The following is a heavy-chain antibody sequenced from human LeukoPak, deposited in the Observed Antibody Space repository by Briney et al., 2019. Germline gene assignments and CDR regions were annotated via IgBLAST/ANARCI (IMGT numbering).Heavy chain of an antibody. CDR1: GFTFSSFE. D-gene: IGHD1-26*01. J-gene: IGHJ4*02. Sequence: PGGSLRLSCAASGFTFSSFEMNWVRQAPGKGLEGVSYITSSASTLSSDESVKGRFTISRENAKNSLFLQMNSLRAEDTAVYYCARKVLSGSRYFDYWGQGALVTCSS. CDR2: ITSSASTL. V-gene: IGHV3-48*03. CDR3: ARKVLSGSRYFDY.